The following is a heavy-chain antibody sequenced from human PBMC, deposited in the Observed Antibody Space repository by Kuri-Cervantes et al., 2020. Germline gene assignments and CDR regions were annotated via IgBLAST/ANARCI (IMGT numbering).Heavy chain of an antibody. CDR2: IYPGDSDT. Sequence: KVSCKGSGCSFTTYWIGWVRQMPGKGLEWMGIIYPGDSDTSYSPSFQGQVTISADKSISTAYLQWSSLKASDTAMYYCARLGGTTGTNFDYWGQGTLVTVSS. CDR3: ARLGGTTGTNFDY. CDR1: GCSFTTYW. J-gene: IGHJ4*02. V-gene: IGHV5-51*01. D-gene: IGHD1-1*01.